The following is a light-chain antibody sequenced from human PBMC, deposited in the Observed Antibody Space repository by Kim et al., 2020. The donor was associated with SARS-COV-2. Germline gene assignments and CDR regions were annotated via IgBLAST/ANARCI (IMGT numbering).Light chain of an antibody. J-gene: IGLJ2*01. CDR1: KLGDKY. V-gene: IGLV3-1*01. CDR2: QDS. Sequence: SYELTQPPSVSVSPGQTASITFSGDKLGDKYACWYQQKPGQSPVLVIYQDSKRPSGIPERFSGSNSGNTATLTISGTQAMDEADYYCPAWDSSTVVFGGG. CDR3: PAWDSSTVV.